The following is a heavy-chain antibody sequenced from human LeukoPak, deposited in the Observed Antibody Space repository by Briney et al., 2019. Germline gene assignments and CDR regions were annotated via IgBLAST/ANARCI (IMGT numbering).Heavy chain of an antibody. Sequence: SETLSLTCTVSGGSISSSSYYWGWIRQPPGKGLEWIGSIYYSGSTYYNPSLKSRVTISVDTSKNQFSLKLSSVTAADTAVYYCARNDGSGSYYKSWYFDLWGRGTLVTVSS. J-gene: IGHJ2*01. CDR2: IYYSGST. CDR1: GGSISSSSYY. D-gene: IGHD3-10*01. CDR3: ARNDGSGSYYKSWYFDL. V-gene: IGHV4-39*01.